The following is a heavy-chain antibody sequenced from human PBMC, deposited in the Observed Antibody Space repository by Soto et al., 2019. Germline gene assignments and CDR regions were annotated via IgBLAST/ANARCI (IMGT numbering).Heavy chain of an antibody. V-gene: IGHV4-4*07. CDR1: GGSISSYY. Sequence: SETLSLTCTVSGGSISSYYWSWIGQPAGKGLEWIGRIYTSGSTNYNPSLKSRVTMSVDTSKNQFSLKLSSVTAADTAVYYCARGGVTTVTGFRGRTGYWYFDLWGRGTLVTVSS. CDR3: ARGGVTTVTGFRGRTGYWYFDL. D-gene: IGHD4-17*01. CDR2: IYTSGST. J-gene: IGHJ2*01.